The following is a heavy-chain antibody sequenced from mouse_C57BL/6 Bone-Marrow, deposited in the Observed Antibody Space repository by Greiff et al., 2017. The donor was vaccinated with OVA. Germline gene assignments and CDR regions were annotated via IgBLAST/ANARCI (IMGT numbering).Heavy chain of an antibody. D-gene: IGHD2-3*01. Sequence: QVQLKQSGAELARPGASVKMSCKASGYTFTSYTMHWVKQRPGQGLEWIGYINPSSGYTKYNQKFKDKATLTADKSSSTAYMQLSSLTSEDSAVYYCARYEDYAMDYWGQGTSVTVSS. CDR1: GYTFTSYT. CDR3: ARYEDYAMDY. J-gene: IGHJ4*01. V-gene: IGHV1-4*01. CDR2: INPSSGYT.